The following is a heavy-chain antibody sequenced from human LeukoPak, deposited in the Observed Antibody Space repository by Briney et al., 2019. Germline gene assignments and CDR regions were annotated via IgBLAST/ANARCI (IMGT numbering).Heavy chain of an antibody. Sequence: GGSLRLSCAASGFTFDDYAMHWVRQAPGKGLEWVSGISWNSGSIGYADSVKGRFTISRDNAKNSLYLQMNSLRAEDTAVYYCARDYLGGSYYFDYWGQGTLVTVSS. V-gene: IGHV3-9*01. CDR2: ISWNSGSI. D-gene: IGHD1-26*01. CDR3: ARDYLGGSYYFDY. CDR1: GFTFDDYA. J-gene: IGHJ4*02.